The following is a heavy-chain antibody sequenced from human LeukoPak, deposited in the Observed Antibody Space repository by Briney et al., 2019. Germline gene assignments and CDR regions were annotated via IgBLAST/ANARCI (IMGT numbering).Heavy chain of an antibody. J-gene: IGHJ4*02. V-gene: IGHV3-21*01. CDR3: ARDGVDTATYFDY. Sequence: GGSLRLSCAASGFAFSSYTMSWVRQAPGKGLEWVSSISSSSKYIYYADSMKGRFTISRDNAKNSLYLQTNSLRAEDTAVYYCARDGVDTATYFDYWGQGTLVTVSS. CDR1: GFAFSSYT. CDR2: ISSSSKYI. D-gene: IGHD5-18*01.